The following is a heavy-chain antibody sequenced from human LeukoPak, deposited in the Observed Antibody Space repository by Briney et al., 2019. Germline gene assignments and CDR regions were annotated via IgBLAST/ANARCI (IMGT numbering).Heavy chain of an antibody. CDR2: MNPNSGNT. D-gene: IGHD3-10*01. CDR1: GYTFTSYD. CDR3: ARGLGRERLLWFGESKNYYYYYMDV. J-gene: IGHJ6*03. V-gene: IGHV1-8*01. Sequence: ASVKVSCKASGYTFTSYDINWVRQATGQGLEWMGWMNPNSGNTGYAQKFQGRVTMTRNTSISTAYMELSSLRSEDTAVYYCARGLGRERLLWFGESKNYYYYYMDVWGKGTTVTVSS.